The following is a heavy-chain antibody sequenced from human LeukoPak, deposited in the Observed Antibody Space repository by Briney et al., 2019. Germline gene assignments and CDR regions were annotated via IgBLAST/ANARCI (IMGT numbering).Heavy chain of an antibody. CDR2: ISYDGSNK. Sequence: GGSLRLSCAASGFTFSSYGMHWVRQAPGKGLEWVAVISYDGSNKYYADSVKGRFTISRDNSKNTLYLQMNSLRAEDTAVYYCAKVGYSRGYHDYCGQGTLVTVSS. CDR1: GFTFSSYG. V-gene: IGHV3-30*18. CDR3: AKVGYSRGYHDY. J-gene: IGHJ4*02. D-gene: IGHD4-11*01.